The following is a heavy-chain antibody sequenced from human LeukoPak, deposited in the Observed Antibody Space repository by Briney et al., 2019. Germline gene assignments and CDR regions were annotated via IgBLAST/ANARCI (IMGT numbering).Heavy chain of an antibody. CDR1: GYTFTNYG. D-gene: IGHD3-22*01. CDR2: ISIYNGNT. V-gene: IGHV1-18*01. J-gene: IGHJ3*02. Sequence: ASVKVSCKASGYTFTNYGISWVRQAPGQGLEWMGWISIYNGNTDYAQKLRGRVTMTTDTSTSTAYMELRSLRSDDTAVYYCARADPFFDSSGYHYAFDIWGQGTMVTVSS. CDR3: ARADPFFDSSGYHYAFDI.